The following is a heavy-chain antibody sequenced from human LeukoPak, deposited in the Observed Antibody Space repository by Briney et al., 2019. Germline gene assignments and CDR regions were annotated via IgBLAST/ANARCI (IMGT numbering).Heavy chain of an antibody. CDR3: AREALLLWFGEWGA. CDR2: IKQDGSEK. V-gene: IGHV3-7*01. Sequence: GGSLRLSCAASGFTFSSYWMSWVRQAPGKGMEWVANIKQDGSEKYYVDSVKGRFTISRDNAKNSLYLQMNSLRAEDTAVYYCAREALLLWFGEWGAWGQGTLVTVSS. J-gene: IGHJ4*02. CDR1: GFTFSSYW. D-gene: IGHD3-10*01.